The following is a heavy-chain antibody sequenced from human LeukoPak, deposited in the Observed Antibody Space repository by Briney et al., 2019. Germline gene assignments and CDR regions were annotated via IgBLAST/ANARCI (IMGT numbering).Heavy chain of an antibody. D-gene: IGHD3-22*01. V-gene: IGHV3-7*04. CDR2: IKEDGSEK. CDR1: GFIFSSHW. Sequence: GGSLRLSCAASGFIFSSHWMNWVRQAPGKGLEWVANIKEDGSEKYYVDSVKGRFTISRDNAKNSLCLQMNSLRAEDTAIYYCAKDRGSGYHYFDYWGQGTLVTVSS. J-gene: IGHJ4*02. CDR3: AKDRGSGYHYFDY.